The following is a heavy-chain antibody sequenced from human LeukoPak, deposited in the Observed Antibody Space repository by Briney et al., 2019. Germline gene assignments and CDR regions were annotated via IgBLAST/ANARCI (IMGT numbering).Heavy chain of an antibody. Sequence: ASVKVSCKASGYTFTSYYMHWVRQAPGQGLEWMGIINPSGGSTSYAQKFQGRVAMTRDTSTSTVYMELSSLRSEDTAVYYCARDVRQQPVGFDLWGRGTLVTVSS. D-gene: IGHD6-13*01. V-gene: IGHV1-46*01. CDR1: GYTFTSYY. CDR3: ARDVRQQPVGFDL. J-gene: IGHJ2*01. CDR2: INPSGGST.